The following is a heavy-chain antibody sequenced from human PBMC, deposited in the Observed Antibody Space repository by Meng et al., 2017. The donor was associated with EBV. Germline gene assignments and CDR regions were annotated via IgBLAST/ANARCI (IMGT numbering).Heavy chain of an antibody. Sequence: QGQLVQSGAEVKKPGASVKVSCKASGYPFTGYYMHWVRQAPGQGLEWMGRINPNSGGTNYAQKFQGRVTMTRDTSISTAYMELSRLRSDDTAVYYCARVGIAVAGTGDYWGQGTLVTVSS. D-gene: IGHD6-19*01. CDR2: INPNSGGT. J-gene: IGHJ4*02. CDR1: GYPFTGYY. V-gene: IGHV1-2*06. CDR3: ARVGIAVAGTGDY.